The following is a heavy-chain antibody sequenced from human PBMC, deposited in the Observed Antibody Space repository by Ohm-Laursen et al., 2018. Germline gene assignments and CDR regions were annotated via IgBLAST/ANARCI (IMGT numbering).Heavy chain of an antibody. Sequence: ASVKVSCKSSGYTFTGYYMHWVRQAPGLGPEWMGWTNPDTGDINYAQKFQGRITMTRDTSITTAYMELSSLRSDDTAVYYCTRANYYGSSGYVDAFDLWGQGTKVTVSS. J-gene: IGHJ3*01. V-gene: IGHV1-2*02. CDR2: TNPDTGDI. D-gene: IGHD3-22*01. CDR3: TRANYYGSSGYVDAFDL. CDR1: GYTFTGYY.